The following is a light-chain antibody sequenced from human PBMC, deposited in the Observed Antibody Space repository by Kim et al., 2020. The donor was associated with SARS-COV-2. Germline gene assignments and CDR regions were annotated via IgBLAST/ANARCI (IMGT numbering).Light chain of an antibody. J-gene: IGKJ1*01. V-gene: IGKV1-5*01. CDR3: QQYSRSPT. CDR1: QSISSW. CDR2: DAS. Sequence: SASLGDRVTITCRASQSISSWLAGYQHKPGKAPALLIYDASSLESGVPSRFSGSGSGTEFTLTISSLQPDDFATYYCQQYSRSPTFGQGTKVDIK.